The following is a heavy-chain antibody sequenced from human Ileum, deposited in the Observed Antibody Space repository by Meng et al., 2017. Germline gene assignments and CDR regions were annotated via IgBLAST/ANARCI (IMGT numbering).Heavy chain of an antibody. CDR2: MYFSGST. D-gene: IGHD3-22*01. CDR1: GGSLNTGSYY. V-gene: IGHV4-61*01. J-gene: IGHJ4*02. CDR3: ARGHYDKYFDS. Sequence: QGQLKWSGPGLVRTSETLSFTCTISGGSLNTGSYYWSWIRQPPGKGLEWIGYMYFSGSTKYNASLKSRVSISVDTSKKQFSLNLTSVTAADTAVYYCARGHYDKYFDSWGQGTLVTVSS.